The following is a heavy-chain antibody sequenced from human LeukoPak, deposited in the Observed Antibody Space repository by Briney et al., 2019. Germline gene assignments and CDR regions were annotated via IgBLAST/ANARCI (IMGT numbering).Heavy chain of an antibody. Sequence: SETLSLTCTVSGGSISSGSYYLSWIRQPAGKGLEWIGRIYTSGSTNYNPSLKSRVTISVDTSKNQFSLKLSSVTAADTAVYYCARLSLFGDPFDYWGQGTLVTVSS. V-gene: IGHV4-61*02. D-gene: IGHD4-17*01. J-gene: IGHJ4*02. CDR2: IYTSGST. CDR3: ARLSLFGDPFDY. CDR1: GGSISSGSYY.